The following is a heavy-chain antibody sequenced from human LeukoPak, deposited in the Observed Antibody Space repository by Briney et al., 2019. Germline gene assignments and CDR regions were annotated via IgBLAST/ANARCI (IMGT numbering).Heavy chain of an antibody. CDR1: GGTFSSYA. D-gene: IGHD3-22*01. J-gene: IGHJ3*02. CDR3: ARGYDSSGYSDRDAFDI. Sequence: GASVKVSCKASGGTFSSYAISWVRQAPGQGLEWMGWMNPNSGNTGYAQKFQGRVTITRNTSISTAYMELSSLRSEDTAVYYCARGYDSSGYSDRDAFDIWGQGTMVTVSS. CDR2: MNPNSGNT. V-gene: IGHV1-8*03.